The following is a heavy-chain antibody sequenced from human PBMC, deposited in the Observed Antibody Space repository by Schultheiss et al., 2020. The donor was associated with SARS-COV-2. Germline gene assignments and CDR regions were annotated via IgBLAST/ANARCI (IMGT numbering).Heavy chain of an antibody. J-gene: IGHJ4*02. Sequence: SETLSLTCAVSGYSISSGYYWGWIRQPPGKGLEWIGSIYHSGSTYYNPSLKSRVTISVDTSKNQFSLKLSSVTAADTAVYYCARDHRVGDYGDYGTDYWGQGTLVTVSS. CDR1: GYSISSGYY. CDR2: IYHSGST. V-gene: IGHV4-38-2*02. D-gene: IGHD4-17*01. CDR3: ARDHRVGDYGDYGTDY.